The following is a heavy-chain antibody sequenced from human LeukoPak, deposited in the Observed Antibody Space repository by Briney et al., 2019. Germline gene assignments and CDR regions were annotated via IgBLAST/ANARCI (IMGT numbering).Heavy chain of an antibody. CDR3: ARDHKTDGSYSSDNWFDP. Sequence: ASVKVSCKASGYSFPEYGISWVRQAPGQGLEWMGWISGFNGNTNHAQRLQGRVTMTRDTSISTAYMELSGLRSDDTAVYYCARDHKTDGSYSSDNWFDPWGQGTLVTVSS. D-gene: IGHD1-26*01. CDR1: GYSFPEYG. CDR2: ISGFNGNT. J-gene: IGHJ5*02. V-gene: IGHV1-18*01.